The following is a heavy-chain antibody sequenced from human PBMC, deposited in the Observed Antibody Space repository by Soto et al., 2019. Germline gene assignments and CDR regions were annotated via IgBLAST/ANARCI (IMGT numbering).Heavy chain of an antibody. CDR2: INSDGSST. CDR1: GFIFSSYW. CDR3: ARGGFYYYDMDV. V-gene: IGHV3-74*01. Sequence: GSLRLSCAASGFIFSSYWMHWVRQAPGKGLVWVSRINSDGSSTSYADSMKGRVTISRDNAKNTLHLQMNSLRVEDTAVYYCARGGFYYYDMDVWGQGTTVTVSS. J-gene: IGHJ6*02.